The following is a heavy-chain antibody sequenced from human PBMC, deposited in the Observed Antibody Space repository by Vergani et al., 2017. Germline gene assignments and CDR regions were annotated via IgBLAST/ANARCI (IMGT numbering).Heavy chain of an antibody. Sequence: QVQLVESGGGVVQPGRSLRLSCAASGFTFSSYGMHWVRQAPGKGLEWVAVIWYDGSNKYYADSVKGRFTISRDNSKNTLYLQMNSLRAEDTAVYYCAGDGRDCSSTSCYKGGYFDYWGQGTLVTVSS. CDR3: AGDGRDCSSTSCYKGGYFDY. J-gene: IGHJ4*02. CDR1: GFTFSSYG. V-gene: IGHV3-33*08. CDR2: IWYDGSNK. D-gene: IGHD2-2*02.